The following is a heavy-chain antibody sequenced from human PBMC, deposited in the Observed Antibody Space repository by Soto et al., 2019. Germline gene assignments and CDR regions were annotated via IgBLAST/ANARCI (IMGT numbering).Heavy chain of an antibody. D-gene: IGHD3-16*01. J-gene: IGHJ4*02. CDR2: IYYSGST. CDR3: ARDLDVRLGNYFDY. V-gene: IGHV4-59*02. Sequence: PSETLSLTCTISGDSVSSSYWTWIRQPPGKGLEWIGNIYYSGSTSYNPSLRSRVTISVDTSNNHFSLSLSSVTAADTAVYYCARDLDVRLGNYFDYWGQGALVTVS. CDR1: GDSVSSSY.